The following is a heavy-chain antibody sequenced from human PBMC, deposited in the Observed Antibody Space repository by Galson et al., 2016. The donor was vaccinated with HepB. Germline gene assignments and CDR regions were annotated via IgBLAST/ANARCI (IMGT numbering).Heavy chain of an antibody. CDR1: GFTFSDYS. V-gene: IGHV3-21*01. Sequence: SLRLSCAASGFTFSDYSMNWVRQAPGKGLEWVSSISSDSIVIFYADSVKGRFTISRDNAKNSPYLQMISLRAEDTAVYYCVRSVSESAFDFWGQGTMVTVSS. CDR3: VRSVSESAFDF. J-gene: IGHJ3*01. D-gene: IGHD3-22*01. CDR2: ISSDSIVI.